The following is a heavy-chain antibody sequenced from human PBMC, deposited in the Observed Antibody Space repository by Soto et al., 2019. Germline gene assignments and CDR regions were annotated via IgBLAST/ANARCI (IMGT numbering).Heavy chain of an antibody. Sequence: QVQLVQSGAEVKKPGASVKVSCKASGYTFTSYNLHWVRRAPGQGLEWMGIINPTSGSTSYAQKLQGGVTMTRDTSTRTVYMELSRLRSDDTAVYYCARAVEMATYRDAFDIWGQGTMVTVSS. CDR3: ARAVEMATYRDAFDI. V-gene: IGHV1-46*04. D-gene: IGHD5-12*01. J-gene: IGHJ3*02. CDR1: GYTFTSYN. CDR2: INPTSGST.